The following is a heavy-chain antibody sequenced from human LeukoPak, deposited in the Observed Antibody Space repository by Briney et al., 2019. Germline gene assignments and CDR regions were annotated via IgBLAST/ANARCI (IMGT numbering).Heavy chain of an antibody. CDR2: ILPGDSDT. CDR1: GYTFTRYW. J-gene: IGHJ5*02. D-gene: IGHD3-16*01. CDR3: ARGWVNNWFDP. Sequence: GESLKISCKGSGYTFTRYWIGWVRQMPGKGLEWLGIILPGDSDTRYSPSFQGQVTISADKSISTAYLQWSSLRASDTAMYYCARGWVNNWFDPWGQGTLVTVSS. V-gene: IGHV5-51*01.